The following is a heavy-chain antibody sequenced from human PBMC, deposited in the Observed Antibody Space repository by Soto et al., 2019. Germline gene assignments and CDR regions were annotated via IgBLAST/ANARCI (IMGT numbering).Heavy chain of an antibody. Sequence: PGGSRRLSCAASGFTFSSYSMNWVRQAPGKGLEWVSYISSSSSYIYYADSVKGRFTISRDNAKNSLYLQMNSLRAEDTAVYYCASDGYNPLFDYWGQGTLVTVSS. CDR3: ASDGYNPLFDY. J-gene: IGHJ4*02. D-gene: IGHD5-12*01. V-gene: IGHV3-21*01. CDR1: GFTFSSYS. CDR2: ISSSSSYI.